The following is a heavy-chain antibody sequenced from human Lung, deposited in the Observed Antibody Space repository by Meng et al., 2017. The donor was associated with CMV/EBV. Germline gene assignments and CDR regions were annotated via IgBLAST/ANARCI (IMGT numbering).Heavy chain of an antibody. D-gene: IGHD2-2*01. CDR1: VFTFLSYP. CDR2: INGGSNYI. J-gene: IGHJ4*02. Sequence: LRLSCAASVFTFLSYPMNWVRPAPGKGLELVSSINGGSNYIYYADSVKGRFTISRDNAKNLLYLQMNSLRAEDTAVYYCARVSRTVHWGQGTLVTVSS. CDR3: ARVSRTVH. V-gene: IGHV3-21*06.